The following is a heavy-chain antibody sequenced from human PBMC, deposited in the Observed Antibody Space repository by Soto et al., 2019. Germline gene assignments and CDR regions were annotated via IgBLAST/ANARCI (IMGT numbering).Heavy chain of an antibody. Sequence: PLRDSCSASLFAFSRYGRNWVAQAPCKGLGCVSVIWYDGSNKYYADSEKGRFTISRDNSKNTLYLQMNSLRAEDTAVYYCARDPFWSGYPYYFDHWGQGTLVTVSS. CDR1: LFAFSRYG. CDR3: ARDPFWSGYPYYFDH. J-gene: IGHJ4*02. CDR2: IWYDGSNK. D-gene: IGHD3-3*01. V-gene: IGHV3-33*01.